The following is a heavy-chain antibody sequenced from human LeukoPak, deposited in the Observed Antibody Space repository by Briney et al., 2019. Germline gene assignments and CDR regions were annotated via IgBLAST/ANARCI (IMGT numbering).Heavy chain of an antibody. CDR2: IYSDNT. CDR1: GFTVSSNS. D-gene: IGHD1-26*01. J-gene: IGHJ4*02. Sequence: PGGSLRLSCTVSGFTVSSNSMSWVRQAPGKGLEWVSFIYSDNTHYSDSVKGRFTISRDNSKNTLYLQMNSLRAEDTAVYYCARRRDLYSGSYYPFDYWGQGTLVTVSS. V-gene: IGHV3-53*01. CDR3: ARRRDLYSGSYYPFDY.